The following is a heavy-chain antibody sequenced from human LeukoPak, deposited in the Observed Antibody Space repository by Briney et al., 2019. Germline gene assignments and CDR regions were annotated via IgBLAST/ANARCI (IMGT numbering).Heavy chain of an antibody. Sequence: SVKVSCKASGGTFSSYAISWVRQAPGQGLEWMGGIIPIFGTTNYAQKFQGRVTITADESTSTAYMELSSLRSEDTAVYYCAREMRDGYNFGLFDYWGQGTLVTVSS. D-gene: IGHD5-24*01. CDR2: IIPIFGTT. CDR3: AREMRDGYNFGLFDY. J-gene: IGHJ4*02. V-gene: IGHV1-69*13. CDR1: GGTFSSYA.